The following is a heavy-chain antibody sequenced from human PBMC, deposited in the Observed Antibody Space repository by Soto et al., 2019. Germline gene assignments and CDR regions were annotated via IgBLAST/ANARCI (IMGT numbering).Heavy chain of an antibody. CDR2: ISYDGSNK. J-gene: IGHJ3*02. V-gene: IGHV3-30*18. CDR1: GFTFSSYG. CDR3: AKGGIVVVPAATTPDAFDI. Sequence: GGSLRLSCAASGFTFSSYGMHWVLQAPCKGLEWVAVISYDGSNKYYADSVKGRFTISRDNSKNTLYLQMNSLRAEDTAVYYCAKGGIVVVPAATTPDAFDIWGQGTMVTVSS. D-gene: IGHD2-2*01.